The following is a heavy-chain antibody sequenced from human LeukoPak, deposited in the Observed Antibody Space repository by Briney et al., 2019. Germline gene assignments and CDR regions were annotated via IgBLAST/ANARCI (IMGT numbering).Heavy chain of an antibody. V-gene: IGHV1-69*13. J-gene: IGHJ4*02. CDR3: ARAGSSYDFWSGCYSVGLDY. Sequence: SVKVSCKASGGTFSSYAISWVRQAPGQGLEWMGGIIPIFGTANYAQKFQGRVTITADESTSTAYMELSSLRSEDTAVYYCARAGSSYDFWSGCYSVGLDYWGQGTLVTVSS. CDR1: GGTFSSYA. D-gene: IGHD3-3*01. CDR2: IIPIFGTA.